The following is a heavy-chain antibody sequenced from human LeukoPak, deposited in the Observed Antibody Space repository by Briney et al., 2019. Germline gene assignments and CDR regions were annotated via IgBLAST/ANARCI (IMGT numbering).Heavy chain of an antibody. CDR2: IYYSGST. J-gene: IGHJ4*02. V-gene: IGHV4-61*01. CDR3: ARDDSFGY. Sequence: SETLSLTCTVSGGSISSSSYYWSWIRQPPGKGLEWIGYIYYSGSTNYNPSLKSRVTISVDTSKNQFSLKLSSVTAADTAVYYCARDDSFGYWGQGTLVTVSS. CDR1: GGSISSSSYY. D-gene: IGHD2-21*02.